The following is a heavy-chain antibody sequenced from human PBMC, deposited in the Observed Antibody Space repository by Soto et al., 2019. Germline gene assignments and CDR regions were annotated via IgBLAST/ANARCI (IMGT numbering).Heavy chain of an antibody. CDR3: ARDRGGLVGATTDFDY. V-gene: IGHV3-21*01. Sequence: ESGGGLVKPGGSLRLSCAASGFTFSSYSMNWVRQAPGKGLEWVSSISSSSSYIYYADSVKGRFTISRDNAKNSLYLQMNSLRAEDTAVYYCARDRGGLVGATTDFDYWGQGTLVTVSS. D-gene: IGHD1-26*01. CDR1: GFTFSSYS. CDR2: ISSSSSYI. J-gene: IGHJ4*02.